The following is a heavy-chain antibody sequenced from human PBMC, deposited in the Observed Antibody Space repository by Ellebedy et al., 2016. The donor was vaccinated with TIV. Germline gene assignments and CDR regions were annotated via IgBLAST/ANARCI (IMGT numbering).Heavy chain of an antibody. Sequence: GGSLRLSCVASGFSFSNYAMNWVRQAPGKGLEWVSGISGGGDKTYYADSVKGRFTISRDKSKNTLFLQMNSLRAEDTAVYYCAKVGGYSYGYSDYWGQGTLVTVSP. CDR3: AKVGGYSYGYSDY. J-gene: IGHJ4*02. D-gene: IGHD5-18*01. V-gene: IGHV3-23*01. CDR1: GFSFSNYA. CDR2: ISGGGDKT.